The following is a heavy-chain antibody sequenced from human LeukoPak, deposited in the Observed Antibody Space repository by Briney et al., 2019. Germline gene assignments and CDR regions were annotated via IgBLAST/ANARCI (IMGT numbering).Heavy chain of an antibody. Sequence: PSETLSLTCTVSGGSISSYYWSWIRQPPGKGLEWIGYIYYSGSTNYNPSLKSRVTISVDTSKNQFSLKLSSVTAADPAVYYCARVVGSYYDSSGDAFDIWGQGTMVTVSS. CDR2: IYYSGST. J-gene: IGHJ3*02. D-gene: IGHD3-22*01. CDR3: ARVVGSYYDSSGDAFDI. V-gene: IGHV4-59*01. CDR1: GGSISSYY.